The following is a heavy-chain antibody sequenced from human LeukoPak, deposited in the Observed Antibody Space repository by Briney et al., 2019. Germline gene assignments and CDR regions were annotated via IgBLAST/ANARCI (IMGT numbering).Heavy chain of an antibody. J-gene: IGHJ6*03. CDR2: VYYSGST. CDR1: GGSISSSSYY. V-gene: IGHV4-39*01. Sequence: SETLSLTCTVSGGSISSSSYYWGWIRQPPGKGLEWIGSVYYSGSTHYTPSLKSRVTISIDTSKNQFSLKLNSVTAADTAVYYCARGRRDGYTLYYMDVWGKGTTVTISS. CDR3: ARGRRDGYTLYYMDV. D-gene: IGHD5-24*01.